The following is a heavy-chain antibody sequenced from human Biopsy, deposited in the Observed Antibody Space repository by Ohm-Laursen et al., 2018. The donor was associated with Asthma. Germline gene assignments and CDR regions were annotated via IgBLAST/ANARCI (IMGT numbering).Heavy chain of an antibody. V-gene: IGHV1-18*01. CDR3: ARAVDYSHYYGMDV. CDR2: ISVYNGNT. CDR1: GYTFNSAG. D-gene: IGHD3-10*01. Sequence: GASVKVSCKTSGYTFNSAGITWVRQAPGQGLEWMGWISVYNGNTKVAQKLQDRVTIITDTSTSTAYMELRSLRSDDTAVYFCARAVDYSHYYGMDVWGQGTTVTVS. J-gene: IGHJ6*02.